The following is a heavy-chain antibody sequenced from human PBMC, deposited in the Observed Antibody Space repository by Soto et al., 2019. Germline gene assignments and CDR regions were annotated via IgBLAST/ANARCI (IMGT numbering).Heavy chain of an antibody. D-gene: IGHD6-13*01. J-gene: IGHJ5*02. V-gene: IGHV1-3*01. CDR2: INASNGNT. CDR3: EREVGAAAVYWFDP. Sequence: ASVKVSCKASGYTFTSYAMHWVRQAPGQRLEWMGWINASNGNTKYSQKFQGRVTITRDTSVSTAYMEMSRLRSDDTAVYYCEREVGAAAVYWFDPWGQGTLVTVSS. CDR1: GYTFTSYA.